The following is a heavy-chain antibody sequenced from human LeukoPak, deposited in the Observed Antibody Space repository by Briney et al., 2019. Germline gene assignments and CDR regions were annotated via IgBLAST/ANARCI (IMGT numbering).Heavy chain of an antibody. CDR2: IYYSGST. CDR3: ARVSRSWSGYYPYYFDY. V-gene: IGHV4-59*01. J-gene: IGHJ4*02. CDR1: GGSISSYY. D-gene: IGHD3-3*01. Sequence: SETLSLTCTVSGGSISSYYWSWIRQPPGKGLELIGYIYYSGSTNYNPSLKSRVTISVDTSKNQFSLKLSSVTAADTAVYYCARVSRSWSGYYPYYFDYWGQGTLVTVSS.